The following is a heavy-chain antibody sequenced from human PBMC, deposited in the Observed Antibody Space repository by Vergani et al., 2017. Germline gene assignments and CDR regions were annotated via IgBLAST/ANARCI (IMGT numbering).Heavy chain of an antibody. CDR2: ISSSGSTI. D-gene: IGHD3-10*01. CDR3: ARDVGNYYGSGTYWGDYYGMDV. J-gene: IGHJ6*02. CDR1: GFTFSDYY. Sequence: QVQLVESGGGLVKPGGSLRLSCAASGFTFSDYYMSWIRQAPGKGLEWVSYISSSGSTIYYADSVKGRFTISRDNAKNSLYLQMNSLRAEDTAVYYCARDVGNYYGSGTYWGDYYGMDVWGQGTTVTVSS. V-gene: IGHV3-11*01.